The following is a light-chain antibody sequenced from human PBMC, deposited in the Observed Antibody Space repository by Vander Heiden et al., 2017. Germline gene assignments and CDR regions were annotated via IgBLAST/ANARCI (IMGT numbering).Light chain of an antibody. CDR3: QQHYSSPYT. CDR2: WAS. CDR1: QSVLYSSKNKSY. Sequence: DFVMIQPPASLAVPLGERATTNCKPSQSVLYSSKNKSYLVWYQQKPGQPPKLLIYWASTRESGVPDRFSGGGSGTDFTLTISSLQAEDVAVYYCQQHYSSPYTFGQGTKLEIK. J-gene: IGKJ2*01. V-gene: IGKV4-1*01.